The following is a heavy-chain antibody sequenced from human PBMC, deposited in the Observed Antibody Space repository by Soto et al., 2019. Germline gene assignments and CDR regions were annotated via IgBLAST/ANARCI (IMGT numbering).Heavy chain of an antibody. CDR1: GASISSGDYY. V-gene: IGHV4-31*03. Sequence: SETLSLTCSVSGASISSGDYYWSWIRQHPGKGLEWIGYIYDSGSTYYNPSLKSRVTISVETSKNKFSLKLSSVTAADTAVYYCVSIYDSSGYYYGNNWFDPWGQGTLVTVSS. CDR3: VSIYDSSGYYYGNNWFDP. CDR2: IYDSGST. D-gene: IGHD3-22*01. J-gene: IGHJ5*02.